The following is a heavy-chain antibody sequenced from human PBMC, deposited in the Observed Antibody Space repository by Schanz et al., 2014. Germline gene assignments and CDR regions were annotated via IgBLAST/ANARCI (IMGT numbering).Heavy chain of an antibody. V-gene: IGHV3-11*06. CDR1: GFTFSDYY. D-gene: IGHD6-6*01. CDR2: ISDSGDST. CDR3: VSMSVAAH. J-gene: IGHJ4*02. Sequence: QVQLVDSGGGLVKPGGSLRLSCAASGFTFSDYYMTWIRQAPGKGLEWVSDISDSGDSTHYADSVKGRFTISRDKAKNSRERQMSRLRAEGTAVYCSVSMSVAAHWGQGTLVTVSS.